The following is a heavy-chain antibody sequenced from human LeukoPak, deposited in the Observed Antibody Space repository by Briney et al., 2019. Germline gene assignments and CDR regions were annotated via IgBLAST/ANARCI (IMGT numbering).Heavy chain of an antibody. Sequence: PGGSLRLSCAASGFTFSSYSMNWVRQAPGKGLEWVSSISSSGSYIYYADSVKGRLTISRDNAKNSLYLQMNSLRAEDTAVYYCARSSYSSSSSVWGQGTMVTVSS. J-gene: IGHJ3*01. V-gene: IGHV3-21*01. CDR1: GFTFSSYS. CDR3: ARSSYSSSSSV. D-gene: IGHD6-6*01. CDR2: ISSSGSYI.